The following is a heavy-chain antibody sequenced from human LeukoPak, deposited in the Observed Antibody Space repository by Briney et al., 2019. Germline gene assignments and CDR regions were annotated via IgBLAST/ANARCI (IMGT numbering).Heavy chain of an antibody. CDR1: GYTFTGYY. J-gene: IGHJ4*02. CDR3: ARTVPNTVTTLSY. Sequence: ASVKVSCKASGYTFTGYYLHCVRQAPGQGLKWLGWINPNSGSTNYAQKFQGRFTMTRATSISTSYLELTGLRSDDTALYYCARTVPNTVTTLSYWGQGTLVTVSS. V-gene: IGHV1-2*02. CDR2: INPNSGST. D-gene: IGHD4-17*01.